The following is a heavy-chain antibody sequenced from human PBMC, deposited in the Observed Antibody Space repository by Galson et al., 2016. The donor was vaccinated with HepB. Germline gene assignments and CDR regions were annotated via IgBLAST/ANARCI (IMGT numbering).Heavy chain of an antibody. J-gene: IGHJ4*02. D-gene: IGHD3-10*01. V-gene: IGHV3-23*01. CDR1: GFALSNYV. CDR2: FSRSGDEI. CDR3: AKVSDRAKNGYSGAFDC. Sequence: SLRLSCAASGFALSNYVMSWVRQAQGKGLEWVSSFSRSGDEIHYVDSVKGRFTLSRDTSRNTVFMDMHSLRAEDTAIYYCAKVSDRAKNGYSGAFDCWGQGTLVTVSS.